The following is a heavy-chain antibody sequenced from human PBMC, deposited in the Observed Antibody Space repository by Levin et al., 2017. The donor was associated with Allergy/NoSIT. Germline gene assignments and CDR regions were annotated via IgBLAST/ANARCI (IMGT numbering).Heavy chain of an antibody. CDR2: ISYIGST. V-gene: IGHV4-59*08. J-gene: IGHJ3*02. CDR3: VGGSGSPLGGGI. CDR1: GGSISSYY. D-gene: IGHD3-10*01. Sequence: PSETLSLTCTVSGGSISSYYWTWIRQPPGKGLEWIGYISYIGSTNYNPSLKSRVTISVDTSKNQFSLKLSSVTAADTAVYYCVGGSGSPLGGGIWGQGTRVTVSS.